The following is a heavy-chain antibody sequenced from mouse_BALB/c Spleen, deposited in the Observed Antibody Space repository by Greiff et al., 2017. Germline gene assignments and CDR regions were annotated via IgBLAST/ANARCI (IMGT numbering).Heavy chain of an antibody. V-gene: IGHV5-6*01. D-gene: IGHD2-4*01. CDR3: ARLCPMIFDY. CDR2: ISSGGSYT. Sequence: EVKLMESGGDLVKPGGSLKLSCAASGFTFSSYGMSWVRQTPDKRLEWVATISSGGSYTYYPDSVKGRFTISRDNAKNTLYLQMSSLKSEDTAMYYCARLCPMIFDYWGQGTTLTVSS. CDR1: GFTFSSYG. J-gene: IGHJ2*01.